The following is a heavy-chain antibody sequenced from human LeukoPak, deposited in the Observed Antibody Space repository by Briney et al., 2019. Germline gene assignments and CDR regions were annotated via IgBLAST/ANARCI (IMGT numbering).Heavy chain of an antibody. CDR1: GFTFSNYA. CDR3: AKDEDYYGSGAFDY. CDR2: ISGSGGST. V-gene: IGHV3-23*01. Sequence: PGGSLRLSCAASGFTFSNYAMSWVRQAPGMGLEWVSTISGSGGSTYYADSVKGRFTISRDNSKNTLYLQMNSLRAEDTAVYYCAKDEDYYGSGAFDYWGQGTLVTVSS. D-gene: IGHD3-10*01. J-gene: IGHJ4*02.